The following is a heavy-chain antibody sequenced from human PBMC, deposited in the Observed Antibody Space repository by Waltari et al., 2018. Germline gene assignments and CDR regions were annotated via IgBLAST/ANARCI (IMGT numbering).Heavy chain of an antibody. V-gene: IGHV3-53*01. CDR1: GFSVSSAY. Sequence: EVQLVESGGGLIQPGGSLRLSCAASGFSVSSAYMTWIRQAPGKGREYVSVIYAGGNTFYVDSVKGRFTISRDNSKDTLYLQMNNLRAEDTAIYYCARDTLSRGRIEGAFDIWGQGTMVTVSS. D-gene: IGHD2-15*01. CDR3: ARDTLSRGRIEGAFDI. CDR2: IYAGGNT. J-gene: IGHJ3*02.